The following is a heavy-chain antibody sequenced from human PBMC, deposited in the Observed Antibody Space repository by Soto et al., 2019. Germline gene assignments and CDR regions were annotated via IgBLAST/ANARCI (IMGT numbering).Heavy chain of an antibody. V-gene: IGHV3-30*03. CDR1: GFTFSSYA. CDR3: ARGTIEALQHLDY. CDR2: ISIRGGDE. Sequence: QVQLVESGGGVVQPGKSLRLSCAASGFTFSSYAMHWARQAPGKGLEWVTVISIRGGDEYYAESVRGRFTISRDGSKNTLYLQMDSLRVEDTAVYYCARGTIEALQHLDYWGQGTLVTVSS. D-gene: IGHD6-6*01. J-gene: IGHJ4*02.